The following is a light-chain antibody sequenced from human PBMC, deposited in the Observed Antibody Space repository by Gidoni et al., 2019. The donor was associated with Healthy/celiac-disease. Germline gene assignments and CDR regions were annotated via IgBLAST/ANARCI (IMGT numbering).Light chain of an antibody. Sequence: DIQITQSPSPLSASVGARVTITCRASPSISSWLSWYQQKPGEAPKLLIYKASSLESGVPSRFSGSGSGTEFTLTSSSLQPDDFASYCRQRYNSYSATFXQXTRLEIK. V-gene: IGKV1-5*03. CDR3: QRYNSYSAT. J-gene: IGKJ5*01. CDR2: KAS. CDR1: PSISSW.